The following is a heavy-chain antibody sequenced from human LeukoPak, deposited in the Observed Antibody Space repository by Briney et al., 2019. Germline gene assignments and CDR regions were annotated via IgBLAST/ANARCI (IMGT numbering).Heavy chain of an antibody. CDR1: GFTFSSYG. J-gene: IGHJ4*02. CDR3: AKGQKRAGFFDH. D-gene: IGHD6-19*01. V-gene: IGHV3-23*01. CDR2: ISGSGGST. Sequence: GGSLRLSCAASGFTFSSYGMSWVRQAPGKGLEWVSAISGSGGSTYYADSVKGRFTISRDNSKNTLYLQMNSLRAEDTAVYYCAKGQKRAGFFDHWGQGTLVTVSS.